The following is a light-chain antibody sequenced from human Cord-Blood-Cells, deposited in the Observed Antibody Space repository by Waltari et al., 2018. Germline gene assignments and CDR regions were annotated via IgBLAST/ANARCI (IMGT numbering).Light chain of an antibody. Sequence: QSALTQPASVSGSPGQSITISCTGPSSDVGSYNLVSWYQQHPGKAPKLMIYEGSKRHSGVSKRFSGSKSGNTASLTIAGRQAEDEADYYCCSYAGSSTYVFGTGTKVTVL. CDR2: EGS. CDR3: CSYAGSSTYV. CDR1: SSDVGSYNL. V-gene: IGLV2-23*01. J-gene: IGLJ1*01.